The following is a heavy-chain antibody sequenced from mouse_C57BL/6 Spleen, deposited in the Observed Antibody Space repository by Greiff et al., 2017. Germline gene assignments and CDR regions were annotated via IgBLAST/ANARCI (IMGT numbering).Heavy chain of an antibody. CDR3: ARRDYGSYFDY. Sequence: QVQLKQSGAKLMKPGASVKLSCKATGYTFTGYWLERVKQRPGHGLAWIGETLPGSGSTNYNEKFKGKATFTADTSSNTAYMQLSSLTTEDSAIYYCARRDYGSYFDYWGQGTTLTVSS. CDR2: TLPGSGST. CDR1: GYTFTGYW. V-gene: IGHV1-9*01. J-gene: IGHJ2*01. D-gene: IGHD1-1*01.